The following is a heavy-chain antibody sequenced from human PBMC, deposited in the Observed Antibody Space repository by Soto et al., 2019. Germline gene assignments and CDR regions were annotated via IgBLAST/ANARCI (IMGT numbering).Heavy chain of an antibody. J-gene: IGHJ4*02. CDR1: GGSISSSNW. D-gene: IGHD6-6*01. Sequence: SETLSLTCAVSGGSISSSNWWSWVRQPPGKGLEWIGEIYHSGSTNYNPSLKSRVTISVDKSKNQFSLKLSSVTAADTAVYYCARGIAARPASYYFDYWGQGTLVTVSS. V-gene: IGHV4-4*02. CDR3: ARGIAARPASYYFDY. CDR2: IYHSGST.